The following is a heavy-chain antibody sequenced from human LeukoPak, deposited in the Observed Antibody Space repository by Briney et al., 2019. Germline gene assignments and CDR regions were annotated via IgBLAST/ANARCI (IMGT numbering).Heavy chain of an antibody. CDR3: ARDSDTMIVGGGAFDI. CDR1: GGTFSSYA. CDR2: IIPIFGTA. V-gene: IGHV1-69*13. D-gene: IGHD3-22*01. J-gene: IGHJ3*02. Sequence: ASVKVSCKASGGTFSSYAISWVRQAPGQGLEWMGGIIPIFGTANYAQKFQGRVTITADESTSTAYMDLSSLRSEDTAVYYCARDSDTMIVGGGAFDIWGQGTMVTVSS.